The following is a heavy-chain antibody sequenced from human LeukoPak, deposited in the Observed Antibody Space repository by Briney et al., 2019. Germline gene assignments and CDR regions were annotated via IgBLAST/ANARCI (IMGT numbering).Heavy chain of an antibody. Sequence: PSETLSLTCAVSGYSISSGYYWCWSRQPPGKGLEWIGSIYHSGSTYYNPSLKRRVTISVDSPKKHFFLMLSSLTAAVTVVYYSARGGSLVKNPFCPCGERALVTVSS. J-gene: IGHJ5*02. CDR3: ARGGSLVKNPFCP. CDR2: IYHSGST. D-gene: IGHD3-3*01. V-gene: IGHV4-38-2*01. CDR1: GYSISSGYY.